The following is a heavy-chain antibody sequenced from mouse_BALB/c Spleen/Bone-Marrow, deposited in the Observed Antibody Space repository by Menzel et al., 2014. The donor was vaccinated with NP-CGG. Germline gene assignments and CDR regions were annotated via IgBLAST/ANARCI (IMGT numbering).Heavy chain of an antibody. CDR1: GFTFSSYT. D-gene: IGHD4-1*01. J-gene: IGHJ2*01. CDR2: ISSGGSYT. CDR3: TREDTNWDFDY. V-gene: IGHV5-6-4*01. Sequence: EVMLVESGGGLVKPGGSLKLSCAASGFTFSSYTMSWVRQTPEKRLEWVATISSGGSYTYYPDSVKGRFTISRDNAKNTLYLQMSSLKSEDPAIIYCTREDTNWDFDYWGQGTTLTVSS.